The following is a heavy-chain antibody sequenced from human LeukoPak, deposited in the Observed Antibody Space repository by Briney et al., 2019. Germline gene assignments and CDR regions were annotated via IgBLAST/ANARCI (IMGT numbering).Heavy chain of an antibody. J-gene: IGHJ4*02. D-gene: IGHD4-17*01. V-gene: IGHV3-23*01. CDR3: AKVSKATVTSFLFSDYFDY. CDR2: ISGSGGST. CDR1: GFTFSSYA. Sequence: GGSLRLSCAASGFTFSSYAMSWVRQAPGKGLEWVSAISGSGGSTYYADSVKGRFTISRDNSKNTLYLQMNSLRAEDTAVYYCAKVSKATVTSFLFSDYFDYWGQGTLVTVSS.